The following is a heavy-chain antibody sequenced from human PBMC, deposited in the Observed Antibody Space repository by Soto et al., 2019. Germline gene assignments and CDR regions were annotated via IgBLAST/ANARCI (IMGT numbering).Heavy chain of an antibody. D-gene: IGHD6-6*01. CDR2: IKSKTDGGTT. CDR1: GFTFSNAW. J-gene: IGHJ6*02. CDR3: TTEGPPGIAARPNYYYGMDV. Sequence: GGSLRLSCAASGFTFSNAWMSWVRRAPGKGLEWVGRIKSKTDGGTTDYAAPVKGRFTISRDDSKNTLYLQMNSLKTEDTAVYYCTTEGPPGIAARPNYYYGMDVWGQGTTVTVSS. V-gene: IGHV3-15*01.